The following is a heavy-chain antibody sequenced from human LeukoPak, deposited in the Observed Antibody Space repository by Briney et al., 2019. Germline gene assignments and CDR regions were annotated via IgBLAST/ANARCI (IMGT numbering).Heavy chain of an antibody. CDR3: ARDRRNVLRFLALYYYMDV. V-gene: IGHV4-59*12. D-gene: IGHD3-3*01. CDR1: GGSISSYY. J-gene: IGHJ6*03. CDR2: IYDSGST. Sequence: PSETLSLTCTVSGGSISSYYWSWIRQPPGKGLEWIGFIYDSGSTNYNPSLKSRVTISVDTSKNQFSLKLSSVTAADTAVYYCARDRRNVLRFLALYYYMDVWGKGTTVTVSS.